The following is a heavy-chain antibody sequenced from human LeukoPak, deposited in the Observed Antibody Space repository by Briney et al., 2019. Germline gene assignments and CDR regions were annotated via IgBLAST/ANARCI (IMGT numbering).Heavy chain of an antibody. Sequence: PSETLSLTCIVSGYSTSSGYYWGWIRQPPGKGLEWIGNIHHSGSTYYNPSLKSRVAISVDTSKDQLSLKVSSVTAADTAVYYCARVAAGIGFFQHWGQGTLVTVSS. CDR2: IHHSGST. CDR1: GYSTSSGYY. V-gene: IGHV4-38-2*02. J-gene: IGHJ1*01. D-gene: IGHD6-13*01. CDR3: ARVAAGIGFFQH.